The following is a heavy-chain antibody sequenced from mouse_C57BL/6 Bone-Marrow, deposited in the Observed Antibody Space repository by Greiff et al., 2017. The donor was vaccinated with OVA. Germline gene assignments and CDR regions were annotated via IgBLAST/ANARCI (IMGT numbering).Heavy chain of an antibody. CDR3: AGGGEDYDGGAMDY. D-gene: IGHD2-4*01. V-gene: IGHV12-3*01. CDR2: ITHSGET. CDR1: GFPITSGYY. Sequence: LQESGPGLVKPSQSLFLTCSITGFPITSGYYWIWIRQSPGKPLEWMGYITHSGETFYNPSLQSPISITRETSKNQFFLQLNAVTTEDTAMYYGAGGGEDYDGGAMDYWGQGTSVTVSS. J-gene: IGHJ4*01.